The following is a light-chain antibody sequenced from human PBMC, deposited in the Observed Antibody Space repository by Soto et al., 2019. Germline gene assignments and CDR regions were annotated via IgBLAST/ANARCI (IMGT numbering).Light chain of an antibody. CDR3: QSYDSSLRGSV. CDR1: SSNIGAGYD. V-gene: IGLV1-40*01. J-gene: IGLJ2*01. CDR2: GNS. Sequence: QSVLTQPPSVSGAPGQRVTISCTGSSSNIGAGYDVHWYQQLPGTAPKLLIYGNSNRPSGVPDRFSGSKSGTSASLAITGLQAEDEADYYCQSYDSSLRGSVFGGGTQLPS.